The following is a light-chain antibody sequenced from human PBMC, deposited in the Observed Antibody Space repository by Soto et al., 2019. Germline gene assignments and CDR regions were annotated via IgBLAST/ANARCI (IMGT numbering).Light chain of an antibody. CDR1: QALSNY. Sequence: QSPSVLSASVGDTVTITCRASQALSNYLAWYQQKPGKAPDLLIYSASTLQSGVPSRFSGSGSETEFSLTIRALQPEDFATYYCQQLSRYPLTFGGGTKVDIK. CDR2: SAS. J-gene: IGKJ4*01. V-gene: IGKV1-9*01. CDR3: QQLSRYPLT.